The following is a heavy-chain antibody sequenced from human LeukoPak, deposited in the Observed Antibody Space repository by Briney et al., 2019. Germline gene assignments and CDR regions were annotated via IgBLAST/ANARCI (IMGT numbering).Heavy chain of an antibody. D-gene: IGHD3/OR15-3a*01. J-gene: IGHJ4*02. Sequence: SETLSLTCTVSGVSISSSNSYWGRIRQPPGKGLEWIGSIYYSGNTYYHGSIKSQVSISIDTSKTQFSLRLTSVTAADTAVYYCARQTGSGLFILPGGQGTLVTVSS. CDR1: GVSISSSNSY. CDR3: ARQTGSGLFILP. V-gene: IGHV4-39*01. CDR2: IYYSGNT.